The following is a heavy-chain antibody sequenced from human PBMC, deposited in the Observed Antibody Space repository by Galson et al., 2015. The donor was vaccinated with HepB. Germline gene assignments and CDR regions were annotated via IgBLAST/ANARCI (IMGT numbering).Heavy chain of an antibody. CDR2: IIPIFGTA. D-gene: IGHD6-19*01. Sequence: SVKVSCKASGGTFSSYAISWVRQAPGQGLEWMGGIIPIFGTANYAQKFQGRVTITADKSTSTAYMELSSLRSEDTAVYYCARGGTLTQWLVLGYWGQGTLVTVSS. V-gene: IGHV1-69*06. CDR3: ARGGTLTQWLVLGY. J-gene: IGHJ4*02. CDR1: GGTFSSYA.